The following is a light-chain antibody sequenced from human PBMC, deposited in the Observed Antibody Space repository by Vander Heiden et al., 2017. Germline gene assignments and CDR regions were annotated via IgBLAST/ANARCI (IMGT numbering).Light chain of an antibody. CDR1: QSISSY. CDR2: AAS. Sequence: DIQMTQSPSSLSASVGDRVTITCRASQSISSYLDWYQQIPGKAPNLLIYAASSLQSGVPSRFSGSGSGTDFTLTISSLQPEDFATYYCQQSNSTPLTFGEGTKVEIK. J-gene: IGKJ4*01. CDR3: QQSNSTPLT. V-gene: IGKV1-39*01.